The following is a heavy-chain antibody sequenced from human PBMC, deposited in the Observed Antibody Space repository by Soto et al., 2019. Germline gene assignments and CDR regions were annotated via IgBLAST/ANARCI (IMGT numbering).Heavy chain of an antibody. V-gene: IGHV4-59*01. CDR1: GGYIRSYY. CDR3: ARDRTVDDILTGYFPYYYYGMDV. Sequence: SETLSLTCTGSGGYIRSYYWSWIRQPPGKGLEWIGYIYYGGSNNYNPSLKSRVTISVDTSKNQFSLKLSSVTAADTAVYYCARDRTVDDILTGYFPYYYYGMDVGGQGTKVT. CDR2: IYYGGSN. J-gene: IGHJ6*02. D-gene: IGHD3-9*01.